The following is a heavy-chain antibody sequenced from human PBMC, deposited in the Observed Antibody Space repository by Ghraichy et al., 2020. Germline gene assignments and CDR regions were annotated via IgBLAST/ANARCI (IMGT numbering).Heavy chain of an antibody. V-gene: IGHV1-18*01. CDR1: GYTVTSYG. CDR2: ISAYNGNT. CDR3: ARDFFHYEGYFGSIDI. Sequence: ASVKVSCKASGYTVTSYGNSWVRQAAGQGLEWMGWISAYNGNTNYAQKLQGRVTMTTDTSTSTAYMELRSLRSDDTAVYYCARDFFHYEGYFGSIDIWGQVTMVTVSS. D-gene: IGHD3-3*01. J-gene: IGHJ3*02.